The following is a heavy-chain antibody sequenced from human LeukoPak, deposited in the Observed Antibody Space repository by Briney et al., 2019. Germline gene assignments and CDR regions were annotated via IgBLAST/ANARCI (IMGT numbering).Heavy chain of an antibody. J-gene: IGHJ5*02. CDR1: GGSISSSNW. V-gene: IGHV4-4*02. CDR3: ARITAAAASPFDP. CDR2: IYHSGST. Sequence: SGTLSLTCAVSGGSISSSNWWSWVRQPPGKGLEWIGEIYHSGSTNYNPSLKSRVTISVDESKNQFSLKLSSVTAADTAVYYCARITAAAASPFDPWGQGTLVTVSS. D-gene: IGHD6-13*01.